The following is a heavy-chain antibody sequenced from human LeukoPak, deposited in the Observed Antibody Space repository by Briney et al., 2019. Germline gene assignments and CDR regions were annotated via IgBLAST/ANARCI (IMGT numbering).Heavy chain of an antibody. Sequence: VASVKVSCQASGYTFTSYGFSWVRQAPGQGLEWMGWISAYNGNTNYVQRFQGRVTMTTDISTSTAYMELRSLRSDDTAVFYCVRDLGVDTSMIFFDYWGQGTRVTVSS. J-gene: IGHJ4*02. CDR2: ISAYNGNT. D-gene: IGHD5-18*01. CDR3: VRDLGVDTSMIFFDY. CDR1: GYTFTSYG. V-gene: IGHV1-18*01.